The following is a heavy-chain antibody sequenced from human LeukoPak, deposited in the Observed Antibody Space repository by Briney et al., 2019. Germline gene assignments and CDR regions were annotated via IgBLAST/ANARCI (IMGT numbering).Heavy chain of an antibody. CDR3: ARGRLYYGSGSYFSPDVEIDDY. CDR1: GYTFTSYG. CDR2: ISAYNGNT. D-gene: IGHD3-10*01. Sequence: ASVKVSCKASGYTFTSYGISWVRQAPGQGLEWMGWISAYNGNTNYAQKLQGRVTMTTDTSTSTAYMELRSLRSDDTAVYYCARGRLYYGSGSYFSPDVEIDDYWGQGTLVTVSS. V-gene: IGHV1-18*01. J-gene: IGHJ4*02.